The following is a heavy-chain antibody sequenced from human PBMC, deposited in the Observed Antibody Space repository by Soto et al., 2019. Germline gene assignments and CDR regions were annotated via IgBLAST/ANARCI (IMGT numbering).Heavy chain of an antibody. Sequence: PSETLSLTCTVSGGSISSGGYYWSWIRQHPWKGLEWIGYIYYSGSTYYNPSLKSRVTISVDTSKNQFSLKLSSVTAADTAVYYCARASYHCSGGSCYLFDYWGQGTLVTVSS. CDR2: IYYSGST. CDR3: ARASYHCSGGSCYLFDY. D-gene: IGHD2-15*01. J-gene: IGHJ4*02. V-gene: IGHV4-31*03. CDR1: GGSISSGGYY.